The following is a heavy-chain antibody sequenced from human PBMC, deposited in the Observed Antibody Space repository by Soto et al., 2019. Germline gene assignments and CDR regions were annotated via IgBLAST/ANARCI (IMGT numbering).Heavy chain of an antibody. D-gene: IGHD3-10*01. Sequence: GGSLRLSCAASGFTFSIYWIHLVRQAPGKGLVWVSRINSDGTSTSYADSVKGRFTISRDNAKNTLYLQMNSLRVEDTAVYYCARAVRSGSYPYYYYGMDVWGQGTTVTVSS. V-gene: IGHV3-74*01. CDR1: GFTFSIYW. CDR2: INSDGTST. J-gene: IGHJ6*02. CDR3: ARAVRSGSYPYYYYGMDV.